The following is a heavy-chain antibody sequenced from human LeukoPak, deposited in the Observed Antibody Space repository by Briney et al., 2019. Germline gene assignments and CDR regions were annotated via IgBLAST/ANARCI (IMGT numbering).Heavy chain of an antibody. V-gene: IGHV3-23*01. CDR2: ISGSGGST. Sequence: PGGSLRLSCAASGYTFSSYAMSWVRQAPGKGLEWVSAISGSGGSTYYADSVKGRFTISRDNSKNTLYLQMNSLRAEDTAVYYCARDRRTGWRFGGVDYWGQGTLVTVSS. D-gene: IGHD3-16*01. J-gene: IGHJ4*02. CDR3: ARDRRTGWRFGGVDY. CDR1: GYTFSSYA.